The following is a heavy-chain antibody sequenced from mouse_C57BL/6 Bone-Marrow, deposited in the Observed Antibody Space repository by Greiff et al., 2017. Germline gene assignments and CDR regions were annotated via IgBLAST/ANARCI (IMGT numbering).Heavy chain of an antibody. CDR3: ARIYYGNQAWFAY. CDR1: GFTFSDYG. Sequence: EVKLVESGGGLVQPGGSLKLSCAASGFTFSDYGMAWVRQAPRKGPGWVAFMSNLAYSIYYADTVTGRFTSSRENAKNTLYLEMSSLRSEDTAMYYCARIYYGNQAWFAYWGQGTLVTVSA. CDR2: MSNLAYSI. D-gene: IGHD2-1*01. J-gene: IGHJ3*01. V-gene: IGHV5-15*01.